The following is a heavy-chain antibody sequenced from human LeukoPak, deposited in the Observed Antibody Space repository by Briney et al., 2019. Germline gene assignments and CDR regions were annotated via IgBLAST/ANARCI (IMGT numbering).Heavy chain of an antibody. J-gene: IGHJ4*02. Sequence: GGSLRLSCAASGFTFSSYAMHWVRQAPGKGLEWVAVISYDGSNKYYADSVEGRFTISRDNSKNTLYLQMNSLRAEDTAVYYCARETGSAVGSTDFDYWGQGTLVTVSS. D-gene: IGHD4-17*01. V-gene: IGHV3-30-3*01. CDR1: GFTFSSYA. CDR3: ARETGSAVGSTDFDY. CDR2: ISYDGSNK.